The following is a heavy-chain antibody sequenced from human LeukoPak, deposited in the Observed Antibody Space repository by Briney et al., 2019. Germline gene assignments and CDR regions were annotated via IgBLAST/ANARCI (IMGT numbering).Heavy chain of an antibody. J-gene: IGHJ3*02. CDR3: AARGSVRGVIITAAFDI. CDR2: ITDSGSST. Sequence: GGSLRLSCAASGFSFNTYSMNWVRQAPGKGLEWVSSITDSGSSTYYPDSVKGRFTISRDNSENTLFLQMHSLSAEDTAVYYCAARGSVRGVIITAAFDIWGQGTVVTVSS. CDR1: GFSFNTYS. V-gene: IGHV3-23*01. D-gene: IGHD3-10*01.